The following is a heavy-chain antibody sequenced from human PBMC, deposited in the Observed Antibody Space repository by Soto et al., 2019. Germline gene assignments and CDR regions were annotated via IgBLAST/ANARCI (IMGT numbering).Heavy chain of an antibody. D-gene: IGHD6-13*01. Sequence: QVQLVQSGAEVKKPGSSVKVSCKASGGTFSSYAISWVRQAPGQGLEWMGGIIPIFGTANYAQKFQGRVTITADESTSTAYRELSSLRAEDTAVYCCARGPGIAAAGMPEEGYYYYGMDVWGQGTTVTVS. J-gene: IGHJ6*02. CDR1: GGTFSSYA. V-gene: IGHV1-69*01. CDR3: ARGPGIAAAGMPEEGYYYYGMDV. CDR2: IIPIFGTA.